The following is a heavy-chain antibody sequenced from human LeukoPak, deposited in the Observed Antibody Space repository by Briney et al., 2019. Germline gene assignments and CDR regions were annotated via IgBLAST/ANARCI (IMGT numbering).Heavy chain of an antibody. Sequence: PGGSLRLSCAASGFTFSSYSMNWVRQAPGKGLEWVSYISSSSSTIYYADSVKGRFTISRDNAKNSLYLQMNSLRAEDTAVYYCARRSHGVVVPAGLMLYYYMDVWGKGTTVTVSS. CDR3: ARRSHGVVVPAGLMLYYYMDV. CDR1: GFTFSSYS. CDR2: ISSSSSTI. J-gene: IGHJ6*03. V-gene: IGHV3-48*04. D-gene: IGHD2-2*01.